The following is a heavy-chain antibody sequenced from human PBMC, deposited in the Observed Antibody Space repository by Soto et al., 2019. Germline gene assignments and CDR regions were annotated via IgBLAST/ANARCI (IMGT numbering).Heavy chain of an antibody. J-gene: IGHJ2*01. CDR2: ISGSGIST. CDR1: GFTFRSYA. CDR3: AKEPVGPDWYFDL. V-gene: IGHV3-23*01. Sequence: DVQLLASGVGLVQPGGSLRLSCAASGFTFRSYAMSWVRQAPGKGLEWVSGISGSGISTHYADSVKGRFTVSRDNSKNTLYLQMNSLRAEDTAVYNCAKEPVGPDWYFDLWGRGTLVTVSS.